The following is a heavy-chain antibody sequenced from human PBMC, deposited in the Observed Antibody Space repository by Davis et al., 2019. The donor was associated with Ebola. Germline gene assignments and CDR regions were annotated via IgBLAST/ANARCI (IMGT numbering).Heavy chain of an antibody. CDR2: ISSSSSYI. CDR3: AKDMIEEGLSSPHPDFQH. J-gene: IGHJ1*01. D-gene: IGHD3-22*01. V-gene: IGHV3-21*01. Sequence: GESLKISCAASGFTFSSYSMNWVRQAPGKGLEWVSSISSSSSYIYYADSVKGRFTISRDNAKNSLYLQMNSLRDEDTAVYYCAKDMIEEGLSSPHPDFQHWGQGTLVTVSS. CDR1: GFTFSSYS.